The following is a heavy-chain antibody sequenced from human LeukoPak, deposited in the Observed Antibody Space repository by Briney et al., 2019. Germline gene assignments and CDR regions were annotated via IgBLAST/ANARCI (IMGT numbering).Heavy chain of an antibody. CDR2: IYYSGRT. CDR3: ARHRSAVEMATTLFGY. CDR1: GGSISSSIYY. D-gene: IGHD5-24*01. V-gene: IGHV4-39*01. J-gene: IGHJ4*02. Sequence: KPSETLSLTCTVSGGSISSSIYYWGWIRQPPGKGLEWIGSIYYSGRTYHNPSLKSRVTISVDTSKNQFSLKVRSVTAADTAVYYCARHRSAVEMATTLFGYWGQGTLVTVSS.